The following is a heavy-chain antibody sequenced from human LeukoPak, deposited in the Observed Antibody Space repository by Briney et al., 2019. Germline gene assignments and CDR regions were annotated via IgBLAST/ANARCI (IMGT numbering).Heavy chain of an antibody. CDR2: ISGSGGST. Sequence: GGSLRLSCAASGFTFSNSAMSWVRQAPGKGLEWVSAISGSGGSTYYADSVKGRFTISRDNSKSTLYLQMNTLRAEDTAVYYRAKGSGPMRPYYFDYWGQGTLVAVSS. CDR3: AKGSGPMRPYYFDY. D-gene: IGHD6-19*01. CDR1: GFTFSNSA. V-gene: IGHV3-23*01. J-gene: IGHJ4*02.